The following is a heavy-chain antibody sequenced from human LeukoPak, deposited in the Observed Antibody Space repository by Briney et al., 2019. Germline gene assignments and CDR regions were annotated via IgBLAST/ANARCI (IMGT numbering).Heavy chain of an antibody. J-gene: IGHJ4*02. Sequence: SETLSLTCGVYGGSFSGYHWNWIRQPPGEGLEWIGEINHSGSTNFNPSLKSRVTISVDTSKKQFSLKLRSVTAADTAVYYCARHFGTWGQGTLVTVSS. V-gene: IGHV4-34*01. CDR2: INHSGST. D-gene: IGHD3/OR15-3a*01. CDR1: GGSFSGYH. CDR3: ARHFGT.